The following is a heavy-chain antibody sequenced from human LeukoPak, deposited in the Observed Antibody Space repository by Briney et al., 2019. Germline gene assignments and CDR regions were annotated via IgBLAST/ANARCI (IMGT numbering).Heavy chain of an antibody. CDR2: ISYDGSNK. V-gene: IGHV3-30*18. Sequence: GGSLRLSCAASGFTFSSYAMRWVRQAPGKGLEWVAVISYDGSNKYYADSVKGRFTISRDNSKNTLYLQMNSLRAEDTAVYYCAKSARDYYDAFDIWGQGTMVTVSS. J-gene: IGHJ3*02. CDR3: AKSARDYYDAFDI. CDR1: GFTFSSYA. D-gene: IGHD3-22*01.